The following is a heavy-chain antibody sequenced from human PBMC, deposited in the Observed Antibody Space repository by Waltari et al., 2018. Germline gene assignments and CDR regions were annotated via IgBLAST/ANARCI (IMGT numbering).Heavy chain of an antibody. CDR1: GGSISSHY. V-gene: IGHV4-59*11. J-gene: IGHJ4*02. D-gene: IGHD3-16*02. Sequence: QVQLQESGPGLVKPSETLSLTCTVSGGSISSHYWSWIRQPPGKGLEWIGYIYYSGSTINNPSLKSRVTISVDTSKNQFSLKLSSVTAADTAVYYCASAIGYDYIWGSYHFDYWGQGTLVTVSS. CDR3: ASAIGYDYIWGSYHFDY. CDR2: IYYSGST.